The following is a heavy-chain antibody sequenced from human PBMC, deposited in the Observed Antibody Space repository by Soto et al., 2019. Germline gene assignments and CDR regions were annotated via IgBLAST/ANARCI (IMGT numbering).Heavy chain of an antibody. CDR2: IDTDGGGT. Sequence: EVQLVESGGGLVQPGGSLRVSCAASGFTLRSHRIHWVRQAPGKGLEWVSRIDTDGGGTSYADSVKGRFTIPTDNAKNTVDLQMNGLRAEDTAVYYCATVFDLWGQGTLVTVSS. J-gene: IGHJ5*02. CDR3: ATVFDL. V-gene: IGHV3-74*01. CDR1: GFTLRSHR.